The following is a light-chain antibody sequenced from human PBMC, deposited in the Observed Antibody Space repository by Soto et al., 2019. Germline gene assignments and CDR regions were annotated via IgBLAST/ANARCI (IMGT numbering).Light chain of an antibody. Sequence: QSVLTQPPSVSAAPGQKVTISCSGGSSNIGNNYVSWYQQLPGTAPKLLIYDNNKRPSGIPDRFSGSKSGTSATLGITGLQTGDEADYYCGTWDSSLSAGVVFGGGTKVTVL. CDR2: DNN. V-gene: IGLV1-51*01. CDR3: GTWDSSLSAGVV. J-gene: IGLJ2*01. CDR1: SSNIGNNY.